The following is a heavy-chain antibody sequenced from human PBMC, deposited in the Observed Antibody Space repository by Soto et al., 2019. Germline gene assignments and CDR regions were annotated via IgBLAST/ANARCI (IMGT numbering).Heavy chain of an antibody. V-gene: IGHV4-4*07. CDR3: ARVMEQLALDY. Sequence: QVQLQESGPGLMKPSETLSLTCTVSGCSISSYYWSWIRQPAGKGLEWFGRIYTSGSTNYTPSLESRVTMSVDTSKNQFSLKLSSVTAADTAVYYCARVMEQLALDYWGQGTLVTVSS. J-gene: IGHJ4*02. CDR1: GCSISSYY. D-gene: IGHD6-6*01. CDR2: IYTSGST.